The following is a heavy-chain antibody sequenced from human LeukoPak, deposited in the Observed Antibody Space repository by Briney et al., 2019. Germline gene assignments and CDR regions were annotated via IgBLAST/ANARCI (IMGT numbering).Heavy chain of an antibody. CDR1: GGSFSGYY. Sequence: SETLSLTCVVYGGSFSGYYWSWIRQPPGKGLEWIGEINHSGSTNYNPSLKSRVTISVDTSKNQFSLKLSSVTAADTAVYYCARVYGPEYYFDYWGQGTLVTVSS. CDR3: ARVYGPEYYFDY. CDR2: INHSGST. V-gene: IGHV4-34*01. D-gene: IGHD4-17*01. J-gene: IGHJ4*02.